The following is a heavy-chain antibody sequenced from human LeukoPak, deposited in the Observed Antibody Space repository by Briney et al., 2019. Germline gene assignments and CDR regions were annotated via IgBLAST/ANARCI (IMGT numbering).Heavy chain of an antibody. CDR1: GGSIMSSTYY. CDR2: IDYSGST. CDR3: AGDRSYVDV. V-gene: IGHV4-39*07. J-gene: IGHJ6*03. Sequence: SETLSLTCTVSGGSIMSSTYYWGWIRQSPGKGLEWIETIDYSGSTYYNPSLKRRFSMRVDTSKSQFSLRLTSVTAADTAVYFCAGDRSYVDVWGKGTTVTVSS.